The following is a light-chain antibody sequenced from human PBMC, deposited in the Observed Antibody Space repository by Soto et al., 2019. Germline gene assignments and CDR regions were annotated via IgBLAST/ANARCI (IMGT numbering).Light chain of an antibody. CDR2: GAS. CDR3: LQDNDWPLST. J-gene: IGKJ5*01. V-gene: IGKV3D-15*01. CDR1: QSVSNN. Sequence: EIVLTQSPGTLSLSPGERATLSCRASQSVSNNYLAWYQQKPGQAPRLLIYGASNRATGIPDRFSGSGSGTEFTLTISSLQSEDSGIYYCLQDNDWPLSTFGQGTRLEIK.